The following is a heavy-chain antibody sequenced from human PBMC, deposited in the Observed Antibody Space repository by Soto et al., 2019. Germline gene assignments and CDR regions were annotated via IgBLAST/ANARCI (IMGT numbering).Heavy chain of an antibody. Sequence: PGESLKISCKGSGYSFTSYWISWVRQMPGKGLEWMGRIDPSDSYTNYSPSFQGHVTISADKSISTAYLQWSSLKASDTAMYYCAREVFRGAYYYDSSGYYLPGLPDYWGQGTLVTVSS. CDR3: AREVFRGAYYYDSSGYYLPGLPDY. CDR1: GYSFTSYW. CDR2: IDPSDSYT. D-gene: IGHD3-22*01. V-gene: IGHV5-10-1*01. J-gene: IGHJ4*02.